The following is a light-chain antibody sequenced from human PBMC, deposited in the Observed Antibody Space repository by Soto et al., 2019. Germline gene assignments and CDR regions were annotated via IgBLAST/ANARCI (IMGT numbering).Light chain of an antibody. CDR3: FLHYHGVGV. J-gene: IGLJ3*02. CDR1: TGAVTSGHY. CDR2: DTG. Sequence: QAVVTQEPSLTVSPGGTVTLTCGSSTGAVTSGHYPYWFQQRPGQAPRTLIFDTGHKHSWTPARFSGSLLGGKAALTLSGARPEDGAEDYCFLHYHGVGVFGGGTKLTVL. V-gene: IGLV7-46*01.